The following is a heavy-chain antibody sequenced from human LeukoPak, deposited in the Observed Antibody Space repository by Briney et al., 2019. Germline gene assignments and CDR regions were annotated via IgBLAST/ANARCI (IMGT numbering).Heavy chain of an antibody. D-gene: IGHD5-12*01. CDR1: GYTFTSYD. V-gene: IGHV1-8*03. J-gene: IGHJ4*02. CDR2: MNPNSGNT. CDR3: ARAVRGYSGYEYYFDY. Sequence: ASVKVSCKASGYTFTSYDINWARQATGQGLEWMGWMNPNSGNTGYAQKFQGRVTITRNTSISTAYMELSSLRSEDTAVYYCARAVRGYSGYEYYFDYWGQGTLVTVSS.